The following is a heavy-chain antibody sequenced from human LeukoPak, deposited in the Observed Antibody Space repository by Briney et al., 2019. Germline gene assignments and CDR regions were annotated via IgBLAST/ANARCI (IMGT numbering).Heavy chain of an antibody. V-gene: IGHV1-8*03. CDR2: MNPNSGNT. CDR1: GYTFTSYD. CDR3: ARGLEERTKDYYYYHMDV. J-gene: IGHJ6*03. D-gene: IGHD1-1*01. Sequence: ASVKVSCKASGYTFTSYDINWVRQATGQGLEWMGWMNPNSGNTGYAQKFQGRVTITSNTYISTAYMEPSSLRSEDTAVYYCARGLEERTKDYYYYHMDVWGKGTTVTVSS.